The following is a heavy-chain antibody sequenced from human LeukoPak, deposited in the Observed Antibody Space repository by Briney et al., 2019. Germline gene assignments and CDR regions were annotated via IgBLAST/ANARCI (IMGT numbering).Heavy chain of an antibody. CDR2: IVVGSGNT. CDR1: GFTFTSSA. Sequence: GTSVKVSCKASGFTFTSSAMQWVRQARGQRLEWIGWIVVGSGNTNYAQKFQERVTITRDMSTSTAYMELSSLRSEDTAVYYCAAMYCSGGSCYGEFDPWGQGTLVTASS. CDR3: AAMYCSGGSCYGEFDP. D-gene: IGHD2-15*01. V-gene: IGHV1-58*02. J-gene: IGHJ5*02.